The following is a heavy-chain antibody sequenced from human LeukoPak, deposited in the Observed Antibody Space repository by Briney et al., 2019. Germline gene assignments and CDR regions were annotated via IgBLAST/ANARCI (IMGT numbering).Heavy chain of an antibody. J-gene: IGHJ2*01. V-gene: IGHV4-38-2*01. CDR3: AKQPRFCSGGSCYSHWDFDL. CDR1: DYSISSGYY. Sequence: SETLSLTCAVSDYSISSGYYWGWIRQPPGKGLEWIGSISYSGSTYYNPSLKSRVTISVDTSENQFSLKLSSVTAADTAVYYCAKQPRFCSGGSCYSHWDFDLWGRGTLVTVSS. CDR2: ISYSGST. D-gene: IGHD2-15*01.